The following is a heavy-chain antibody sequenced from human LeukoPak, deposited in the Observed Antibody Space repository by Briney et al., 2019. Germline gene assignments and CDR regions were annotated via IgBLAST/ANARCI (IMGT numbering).Heavy chain of an antibody. CDR3: ARHVRAGFGDSYYFDY. CDR2: IYYSGST. CDR1: GGSISTYS. Sequence: SETLSLTCTVSGGSISTYSWSWIRQPPGKGLEWIAYIYYSGSTNYNPSLKSRLTISVDTSKNQFSLKLSSVTAADTAVYYCARHVRAGFGDSYYFDYWGQGTLVTVSS. D-gene: IGHD4-17*01. J-gene: IGHJ4*02. V-gene: IGHV4-59*08.